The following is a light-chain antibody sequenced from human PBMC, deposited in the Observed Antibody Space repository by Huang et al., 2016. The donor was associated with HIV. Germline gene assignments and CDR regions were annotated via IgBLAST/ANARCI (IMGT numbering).Light chain of an antibody. CDR2: AAS. CDR3: QQYNNWPPWT. CDR1: QSITSN. V-gene: IGKV3-15*01. J-gene: IGKJ1*01. Sequence: EIVMTQSPATLSVSPGERATLSCRASQSITSNLAWYQQKPGQAPRLLIYAASTRSTGIPARFSCSGSGTEFTLSISNLQSEDFAVYYCQQYNNWPPWTFGQGTKVEIK.